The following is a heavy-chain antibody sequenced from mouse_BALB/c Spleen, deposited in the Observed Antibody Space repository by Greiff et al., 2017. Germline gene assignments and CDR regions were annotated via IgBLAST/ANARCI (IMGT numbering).Heavy chain of an antibody. J-gene: IGHJ2*01. Sequence: QVQLQQSGAELARPGASVKLSCKASGYTFTDYYINWVKQRTGQGLEWIGEIYPGSGNTYYNEKFKGKATLTADKSSSTAYKQLSSLTSEDSAVYCCARRVWEGGYWGQGTTLTVSS. CDR1: GYTFTDYY. CDR3: ARRVWEGGY. CDR2: IYPGSGNT. D-gene: IGHD4-1*01. V-gene: IGHV1-77*01.